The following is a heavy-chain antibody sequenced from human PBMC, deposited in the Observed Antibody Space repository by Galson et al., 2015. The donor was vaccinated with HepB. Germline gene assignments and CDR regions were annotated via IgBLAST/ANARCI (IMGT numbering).Heavy chain of an antibody. D-gene: IGHD2-15*01. CDR3: ARGGSRDIVVVVAATPPDY. V-gene: IGHV3-30-3*01. J-gene: IGHJ4*02. Sequence: SLRLSCAASGFTFSYYAMHWVRQAPGKGLEWVALISYDGTNKYYADSVQGRFTISRDNSKNTLYLQMNSLRAEDTAVYYCARGGSRDIVVVVAATPPDYWGQGTLVTVSS. CDR1: GFTFSYYA. CDR2: ISYDGTNK.